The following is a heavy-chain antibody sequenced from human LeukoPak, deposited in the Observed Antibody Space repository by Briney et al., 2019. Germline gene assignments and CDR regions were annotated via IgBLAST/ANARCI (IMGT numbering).Heavy chain of an antibody. CDR2: IYCSGNT. CDR3: ARRYTSGSKSFRY. J-gene: IGHJ1*01. CDR1: GGSIYSSSYY. Sequence: SSETLSLTCTVSGGSIYSSSYYWGWIRQPPGKGLEWIGSIYCSGNTYYNPSLKSRVTISVDTSKNQFSLKLSSVTAADTAVYYCARRYTSGSKSFRYWGQGTLVTVSS. D-gene: IGHD6-19*01. V-gene: IGHV4-39*01.